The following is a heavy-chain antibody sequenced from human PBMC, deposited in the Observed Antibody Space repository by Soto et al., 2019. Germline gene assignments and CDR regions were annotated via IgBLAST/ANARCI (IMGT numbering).Heavy chain of an antibody. D-gene: IGHD2-8*01. Sequence: QVQLVQSGAEVKKPGSSVKVSCKASGGTFSSYAISWVRQAPGQGLEWMGGIIPIFGTANYAQKFQGRVTITADESTSTAYRELSSLRSEDTAVYYCARGLVLMVYAILGYGMDVWGQGTTVTVSS. V-gene: IGHV1-69*12. CDR1: GGTFSSYA. J-gene: IGHJ6*02. CDR3: ARGLVLMVYAILGYGMDV. CDR2: IIPIFGTA.